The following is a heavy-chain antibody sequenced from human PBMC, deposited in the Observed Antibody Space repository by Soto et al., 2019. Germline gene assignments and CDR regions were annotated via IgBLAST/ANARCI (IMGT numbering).Heavy chain of an antibody. J-gene: IGHJ6*03. V-gene: IGHV3-23*01. CDR3: ANGGSIVVVPAAMRYYMDV. Sequence: EGSLRLSCAASGFTFSSYAMSWVRQAPGKGLEWVSAISGSGGSTYYADSVKGRFTISRDNSKNTLYLQMNSLRAEDTAVYYCANGGSIVVVPAAMRYYMDVWGKGTTVTVSS. CDR2: ISGSGGST. D-gene: IGHD2-2*01. CDR1: GFTFSSYA.